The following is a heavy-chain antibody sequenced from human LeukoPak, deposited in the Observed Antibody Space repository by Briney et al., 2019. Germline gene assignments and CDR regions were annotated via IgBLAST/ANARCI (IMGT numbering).Heavy chain of an antibody. Sequence: GGSLRLSCAASGFTFSSYSINWVRQAPGKGLEWVSSISSSSSYIYYADSVKGRFTISRDNAKNSLYLQMNSLRAEDTAVYYCARDLGSYYGSGSYSSGDWGQGTMVTVSS. J-gene: IGHJ3*01. CDR3: ARDLGSYYGSGSYSSGD. CDR2: ISSSSSYI. V-gene: IGHV3-21*01. D-gene: IGHD3-10*01. CDR1: GFTFSSYS.